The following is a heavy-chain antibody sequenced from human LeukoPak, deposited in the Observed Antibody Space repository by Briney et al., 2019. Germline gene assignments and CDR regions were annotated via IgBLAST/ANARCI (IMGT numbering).Heavy chain of an antibody. D-gene: IGHD2-2*01. V-gene: IGHV4-61*01. Sequence: PSETLSLTCTVSGGSLSSGSYYCSCTRQPPGNGLEWLGYIYYSGSTNYHPSLKSRVTIAVDTSKNQFSLKLCSVTAADTAVYYCARDGLPQVVPADMTGYYGMDVWGKGTTVTVSS. J-gene: IGHJ6*04. CDR1: GGSLSSGSYY. CDR3: ARDGLPQVVPADMTGYYGMDV. CDR2: IYYSGST.